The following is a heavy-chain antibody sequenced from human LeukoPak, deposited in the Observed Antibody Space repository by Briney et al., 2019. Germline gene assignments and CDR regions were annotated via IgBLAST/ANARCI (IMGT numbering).Heavy chain of an antibody. D-gene: IGHD6-13*01. V-gene: IGHV3-53*01. J-gene: IGHJ4*02. Sequence: PGGSLRLSCAASGFTVSSNYMSWVRQAPRKGLEWVSVIYSGGSTYYADSVKGRFTISRDNSKNTLYLQMNSLRAEDTAVYYCATVYSSSWYFNYWGQGTLVTVSS. CDR2: IYSGGST. CDR1: GFTVSSNY. CDR3: ATVYSSSWYFNY.